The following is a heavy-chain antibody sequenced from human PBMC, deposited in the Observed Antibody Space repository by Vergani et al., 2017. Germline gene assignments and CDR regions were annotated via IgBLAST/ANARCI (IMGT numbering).Heavy chain of an antibody. CDR2: IDWDDDK. Sequence: QITLKESGPALVKPTQTLTLTCTFSGFSLNTPRMRVNWIRQSPGKALEWLGRIDWDDDKFYSTSLKTRLAISKDTSKNNVVLTVANMDPEDTATYYCARSYTGNYHDAFDIWGPGTVVTVSS. J-gene: IGHJ3*02. V-gene: IGHV2-70*04. CDR1: GFSLNTPRMR. D-gene: IGHD1-26*01. CDR3: ARSYTGNYHDAFDI.